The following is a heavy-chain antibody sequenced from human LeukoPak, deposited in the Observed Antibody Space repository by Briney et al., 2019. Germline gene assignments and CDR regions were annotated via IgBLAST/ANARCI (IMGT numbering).Heavy chain of an antibody. CDR3: ARSPLAAAGIYYYYGMDV. Sequence: SVKVSCKASGSTFSSYAISWVRQAPGQGLEWMGRIIPIFGIANYAQKFQGRVTITADKSTSTAYMELSSLRSEDTAVYYCARSPLAAAGIYYYYGMDVWGQGTTVTVSS. CDR2: IIPIFGIA. V-gene: IGHV1-69*04. J-gene: IGHJ6*02. D-gene: IGHD6-13*01. CDR1: GSTFSSYA.